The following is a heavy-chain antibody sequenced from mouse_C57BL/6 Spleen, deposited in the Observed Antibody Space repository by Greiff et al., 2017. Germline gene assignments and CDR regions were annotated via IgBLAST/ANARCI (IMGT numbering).Heavy chain of an antibody. CDR2: ISDGGSYT. V-gene: IGHV5-4*01. D-gene: IGHD1-1*01. Sequence: EVMLVESGGGLVKPGGSLKLSCAASGFTFSSYAMSWVRQTPEKRLEWVATISDGGSYTYYPDNVKGRFTISRDNAKNNLYLQMSHLKSEDTAMYYCAREGEGLLRWFDYWGQGTTLTVSS. CDR1: GFTFSSYA. CDR3: AREGEGLLRWFDY. J-gene: IGHJ2*01.